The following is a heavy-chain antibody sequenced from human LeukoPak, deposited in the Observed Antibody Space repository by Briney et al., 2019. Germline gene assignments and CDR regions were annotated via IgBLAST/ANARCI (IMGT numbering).Heavy chain of an antibody. CDR2: INPSGGST. J-gene: IGHJ6*04. V-gene: IGHV1-46*03. CDR3: ASDYSNYAMDV. D-gene: IGHD4-11*01. Sequence: ASVKVSCKASGYMFTSYYMHWVLQAPGQGLEWMGKINPSGGSTNYAQKFQGTVSMTRDTSTSTVYMELSSLRSEDTAVYYCASDYSNYAMDVWGKGTTVTVSS. CDR1: GYMFTSYY.